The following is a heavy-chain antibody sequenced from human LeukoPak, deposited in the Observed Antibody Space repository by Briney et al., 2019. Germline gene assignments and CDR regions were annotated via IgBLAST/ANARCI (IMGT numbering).Heavy chain of an antibody. D-gene: IGHD2-21*02. Sequence: ASVTVSFKSSGYTFTGYYMHWVRQAPGQGLEWMGWINPNSGGTNYAQKFQGRVTMTRDTSISKAYMELSGLRSDDTAVYYCAINSYCGGDCYREDYYYGMDVWGQGTTVTVSS. J-gene: IGHJ6*02. CDR1: GYTFTGYY. CDR2: INPNSGGT. CDR3: AINSYCGGDCYREDYYYGMDV. V-gene: IGHV1-2*02.